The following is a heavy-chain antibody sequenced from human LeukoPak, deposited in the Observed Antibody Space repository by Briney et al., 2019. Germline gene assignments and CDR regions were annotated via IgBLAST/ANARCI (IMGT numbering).Heavy chain of an antibody. Sequence: GGSLRLSCAASGFSFSNYGMHWVRQAPGKGLEWVALIQSDGSKTYSADSVKGRFTISRDNSKNTLYLQMNSLRAEDTAVYYCAKVYSGAIIFDYWGQGTLVTVSS. D-gene: IGHD1-26*01. CDR3: AKVYSGAIIFDY. J-gene: IGHJ4*02. CDR2: IQSDGSKT. CDR1: GFSFSNYG. V-gene: IGHV3-30*02.